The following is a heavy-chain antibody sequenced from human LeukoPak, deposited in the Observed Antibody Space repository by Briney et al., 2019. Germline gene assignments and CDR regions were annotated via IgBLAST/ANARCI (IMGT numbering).Heavy chain of an antibody. V-gene: IGHV1-8*01. J-gene: IGHJ6*02. Sequence: GASVKVSCKASGYTFTSYDINWVRQATGQGLEWMGWMNPNSGNTGCAQKFQGRVTMTRNTSISTAYMELSSLRSEDTAVYYCASLHPRQLWSSYYYYGMDVWGQGTTVTVSS. CDR2: MNPNSGNT. CDR1: GYTFTSYD. CDR3: ASLHPRQLWSSYYYYGMDV. D-gene: IGHD3-10*01.